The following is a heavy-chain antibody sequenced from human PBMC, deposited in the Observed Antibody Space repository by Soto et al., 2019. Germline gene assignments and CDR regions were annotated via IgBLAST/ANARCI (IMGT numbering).Heavy chain of an antibody. J-gene: IGHJ6*03. CDR2: ISSSGSTI. D-gene: IGHD4-17*01. V-gene: IGHV3-11*01. CDR3: ARGSLPPYGDYDSFYYYYYMDV. Sequence: QVQLVESGGGLVKPGGSLRLSCAASGFTFSDYYMSWIRQAPGKGLEWVSYISSSGSTIYYADSVKGRFTISRDNAKNSLYLQMNSLRAEDTAVYYCARGSLPPYGDYDSFYYYYYMDVWGKGTTVTVSS. CDR1: GFTFSDYY.